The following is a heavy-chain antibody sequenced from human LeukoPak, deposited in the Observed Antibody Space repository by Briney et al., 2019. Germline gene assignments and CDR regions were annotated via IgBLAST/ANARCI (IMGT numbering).Heavy chain of an antibody. CDR2: ISGSGGST. CDR1: GFTFINYA. J-gene: IGHJ4*02. D-gene: IGHD5-12*01. CDR3: ARALDGYDLGYFDY. Sequence: GGSLRLSCAASGFTFINYAMSWVRQAPGKGLEWVSAISGSGGSTYYADSVKGHFTISRDNSKNTLYLQMNSLRAEDTAVYYCARALDGYDLGYFDYWGQGTLVPVSS. V-gene: IGHV3-23*01.